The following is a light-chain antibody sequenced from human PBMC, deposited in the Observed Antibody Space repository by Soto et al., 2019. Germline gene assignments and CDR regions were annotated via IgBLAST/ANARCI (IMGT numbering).Light chain of an antibody. CDR2: EGS. CDR1: TGDVGSYNL. CDR3: CSYAGSSTLV. Sequence: QSALTQPASVPGFPGQSTTIACTGTTGDVGSYNLASWYQQHPGKAPKLMIYEGSKGPSGVSNRFSGSKSGNTASLTISGLQAEDEADYYCCSYAGSSTLVFGGGTKLTVL. J-gene: IGLJ3*02. V-gene: IGLV2-23*01.